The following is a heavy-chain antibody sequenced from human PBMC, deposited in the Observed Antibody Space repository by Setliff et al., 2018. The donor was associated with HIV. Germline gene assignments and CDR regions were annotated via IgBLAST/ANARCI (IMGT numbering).Heavy chain of an antibody. D-gene: IGHD3-22*01. V-gene: IGHV1-69*05. J-gene: IGHJ5*02. CDR3: ARENGWLFGWFDP. CDR2: IIPIFGTT. CDR1: GGTFSSYA. Sequence: ASVKVSCKASGGTFSSYAISWVRQAPGQGLEWMGGIIPIFGTTNYAQKFQGRVTITTDESTTTAYMELSSLRSEDTAIYYCARENGWLFGWFDPWGQGTPVTVSS.